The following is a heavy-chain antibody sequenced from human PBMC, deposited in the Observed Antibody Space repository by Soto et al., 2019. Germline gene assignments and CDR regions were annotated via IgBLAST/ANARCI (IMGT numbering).Heavy chain of an antibody. Sequence: SCKASGYTFTGYYMHWVRQAPGQGLEWMGWINPNSGGTNYAQKFQGWVTMTRDTSISTAYMELSRLRSDDTAVYYCARALHGAAPGYCNNGVCLTNNPWFDPWGQGTLVTVSS. CDR1: GYTFTGYY. CDR3: ARALHGAAPGYCNNGVCLTNNPWFDP. V-gene: IGHV1-2*04. CDR2: INPNSGGT. D-gene: IGHD2-8*01. J-gene: IGHJ5*02.